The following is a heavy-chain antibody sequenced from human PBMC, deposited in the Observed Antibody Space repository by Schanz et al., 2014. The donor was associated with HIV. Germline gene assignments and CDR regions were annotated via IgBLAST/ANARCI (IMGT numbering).Heavy chain of an antibody. J-gene: IGHJ6*02. D-gene: IGHD3-9*01. CDR3: ARTDYDILTGYSLGYYGMDV. Sequence: QVPLVQSGAEVKKPGSSVNVSCKTSGGTFSNYAISWVRQAPGQGLEWMGGIIPVSGTASYAQMFQGRVKIIADKSTSTAYMELRSLRSDDTAVYYCARTDYDILTGYSLGYYGMDVWGQGTTVTVSS. V-gene: IGHV1-69*06. CDR2: IIPVSGTA. CDR1: GGTFSNYA.